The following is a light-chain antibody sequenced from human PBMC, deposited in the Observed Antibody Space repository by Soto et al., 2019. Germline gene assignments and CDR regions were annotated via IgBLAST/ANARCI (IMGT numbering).Light chain of an antibody. CDR3: SSYTNSSIV. Sequence: QSALTQPASLSGSPGQSITISCTGTSSDVGGYNYVSWYQRRPGKAPKLMIYDVSNRPSGVSNRFSGSKSGNTASLTISGLQAEDEADYYCSSYTNSSIVFGTGTKLTFL. J-gene: IGLJ1*01. CDR1: SSDVGGYNY. CDR2: DVS. V-gene: IGLV2-14*01.